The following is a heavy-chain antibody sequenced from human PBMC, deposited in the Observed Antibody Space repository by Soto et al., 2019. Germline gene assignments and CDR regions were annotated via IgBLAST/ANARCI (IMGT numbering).Heavy chain of an antibody. V-gene: IGHV1-18*04. D-gene: IGHD3-10*01. Sequence: QVQLLQSGPEVQKPGASVRVSCKTSGYTFTSYGISWVRQAPGQGLEWMGRVSPNNGDTYYAQKFQGRVTMTTDASTNTVYLDLTSLTSDDTAIYFCSRCGAYGSHWGQGTLVTVSS. J-gene: IGHJ4*02. CDR2: VSPNNGDT. CDR1: GYTFTSYG. CDR3: SRCGAYGSH.